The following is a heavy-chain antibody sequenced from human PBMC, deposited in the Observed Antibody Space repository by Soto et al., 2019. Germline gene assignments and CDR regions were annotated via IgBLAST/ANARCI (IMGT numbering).Heavy chain of an antibody. CDR1: GFTVSSNY. CDR3: ARDIKGGDYGMGYYYYDMDV. J-gene: IGHJ6*03. CDR2: IYSCGSK. Sequence: PGGSLRLSCAASGFTVSSNYMSWVRRAQGKGLEWVSVIYSCGSKYYADSGKARFTISGDNSKNTLYFQMNSLRAEDTAVYYCARDIKGGDYGMGYYYYDMDVWGKGTTVTVSS. V-gene: IGHV3-66*01. D-gene: IGHD4-17*01.